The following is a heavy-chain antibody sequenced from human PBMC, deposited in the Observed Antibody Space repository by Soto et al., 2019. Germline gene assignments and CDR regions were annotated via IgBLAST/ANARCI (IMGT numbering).Heavy chain of an antibody. J-gene: IGHJ4*02. CDR2: IWFEGSNE. D-gene: IGHD5-12*01. V-gene: IGHV3-33*01. Sequence: GGSLRLSCAASGFTFSGHAMHWVRQTPGKGLEWVAIIWFEGSNEYYADSVKGRFTISRDNAKNSVSLQMNSLRAEDTALYYCARANGYSAYDALDEWGQGALVTVSS. CDR3: ARANGYSAYDALDE. CDR1: GFTFSGHA.